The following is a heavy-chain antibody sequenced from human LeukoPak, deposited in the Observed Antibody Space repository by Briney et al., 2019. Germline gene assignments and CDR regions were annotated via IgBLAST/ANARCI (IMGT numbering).Heavy chain of an antibody. V-gene: IGHV4-59*01. J-gene: IGHJ4*02. CDR3: ARGRLARSPYFDY. CDR1: GGSFSSYC. D-gene: IGHD6-19*01. Sequence: SETLSLTCTVSGGSFSSYCWSWIRQPPGKGLEWIGYIYYSGSTDYNPSLKSRVTISVETSKNQFSLNLSSVTAADTAVYYCARGRLARSPYFDYWGQGTLVTVSS. CDR2: IYYSGST.